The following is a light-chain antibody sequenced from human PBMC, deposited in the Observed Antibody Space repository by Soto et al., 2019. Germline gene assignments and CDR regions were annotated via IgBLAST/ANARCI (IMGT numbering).Light chain of an antibody. CDR3: QQFNVWPRT. CDR2: DAS. J-gene: IGKJ1*01. CDR1: QSISSW. V-gene: IGKV1-5*01. Sequence: IPMTKSGCALSASVGDRVTIPCRASQSISSWVAWYQQKPGQAPKLLIYDASSLDSGVPSRFSGSGSGTEFTLTISSLQSEDFAVYYCQQFNVWPRTFGQGTKV.